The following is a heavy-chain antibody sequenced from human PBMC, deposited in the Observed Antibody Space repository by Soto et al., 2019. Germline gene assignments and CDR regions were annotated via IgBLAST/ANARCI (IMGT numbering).Heavy chain of an antibody. V-gene: IGHV4-4*02. CDR1: PRSLITTTS. CDR2: IYHSGST. Sequence: SEPFTMNSATLPRSLITTTSWRKIRQPPGKGLEWIGEIYHSGSTNYNPSLKSRVTISVDKSKNQFSLKLSSVTAADTAVYYCARGGRRFLEWLSPHNWFDPWGQGTLVTVS. D-gene: IGHD3-3*01. J-gene: IGHJ5*02. CDR3: ARGGRRFLEWLSPHNWFDP.